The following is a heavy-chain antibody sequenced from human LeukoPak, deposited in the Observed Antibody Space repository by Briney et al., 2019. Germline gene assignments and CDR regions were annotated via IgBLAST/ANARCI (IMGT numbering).Heavy chain of an antibody. CDR3: ARRSSIATRLFDY. V-gene: IGHV5-51*01. J-gene: IGHJ4*02. CDR1: GYSFTSYW. CDR2: IYPGDCDT. Sequence: GEALKISCKGAGYSFTSYWIGWGRRMPGKGGEGMGIIYPGDCDTRYSPSFQGQVTISAEKSINTAYLHWSSLKASDTAIYFCARRSSIATRLFDYWGQGTLVTVSS. D-gene: IGHD6-6*01.